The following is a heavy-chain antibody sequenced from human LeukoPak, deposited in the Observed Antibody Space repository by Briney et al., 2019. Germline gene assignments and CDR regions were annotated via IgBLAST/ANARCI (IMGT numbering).Heavy chain of an antibody. CDR3: ARVAYYCSGGSCYSWYFDY. CDR2: IYSGGST. J-gene: IGHJ4*02. V-gene: IGHV3-53*01. D-gene: IGHD2-15*01. Sequence: GSLRLSCAASGFTVSSNYMSWVRQAPGKGLEWVSVIYSGGSTYYADSVKGRFTISRDNSKNTLYLQMNSLRAEDTAVYYCARVAYYCSGGSCYSWYFDYWGQGTLVTVSS. CDR1: GFTVSSNY.